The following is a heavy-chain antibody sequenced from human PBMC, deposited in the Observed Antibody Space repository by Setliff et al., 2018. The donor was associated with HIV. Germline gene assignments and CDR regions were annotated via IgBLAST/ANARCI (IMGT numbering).Heavy chain of an antibody. D-gene: IGHD6-13*01. CDR2: IQHSGRT. J-gene: IGHJ4*02. V-gene: IGHV4-34*01. CDR1: GGSFSGYC. CDR3: ARESPSSSWFYFDF. Sequence: LSLTCAVYGGSFSGYCWSWIRQPPGKGLEWIGEIQHSGRTNYNPSLKSRVTVSVDTSKNQFSLKLGSVTAADTAVYYCARESPSSSWFYFDFWGQGTLVTAPQ.